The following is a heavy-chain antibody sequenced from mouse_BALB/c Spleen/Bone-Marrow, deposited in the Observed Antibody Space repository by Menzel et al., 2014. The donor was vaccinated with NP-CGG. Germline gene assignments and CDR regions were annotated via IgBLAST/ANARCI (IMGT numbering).Heavy chain of an antibody. J-gene: IGHJ2*01. V-gene: IGHV3-2*02. CDR2: ISYSGST. CDR1: GYSITSDYA. CDR3: ARMRITTAHFDY. D-gene: IGHD1-2*01. Sequence: ESGPGLVKPSQSLSLSCTVTGYSITSDYAWNWIRQFPGNKLEWMGYISYSGSTSYNPSLKSRISISRDTSKNQFFLQLNSVTTEDTATYYCARMRITTAHFDYWGQGTTLTVSS.